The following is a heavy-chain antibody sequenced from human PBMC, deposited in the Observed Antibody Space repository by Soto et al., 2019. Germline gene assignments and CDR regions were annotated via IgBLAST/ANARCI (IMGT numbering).Heavy chain of an antibody. V-gene: IGHV4-30-2*01. CDR3: ARGIRHFDWLLYYFDY. CDR2: IYHSGST. CDR1: GGSISSGGYS. Sequence: SETLSLTCAVSGGSISSGGYSWSWIRQPPGKGLEWIGYIYHSGSTYYNPSLKSRVTISVDRSKNQFSLKLSSVTAADTAVYYCARGIRHFDWLLYYFDYWGQGTLVTVSS. D-gene: IGHD3-9*01. J-gene: IGHJ4*02.